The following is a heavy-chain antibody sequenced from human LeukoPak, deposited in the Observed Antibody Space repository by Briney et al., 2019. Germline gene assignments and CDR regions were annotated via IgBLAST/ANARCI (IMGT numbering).Heavy chain of an antibody. CDR1: GGSFSGYY. Sequence: PSETLSLTCAVYGGSFSGYYWSWIRQPPGKGLEWIGEINHSGSTNYNPSLKSRVTISVDTSKNQFSLKLSSVTAADTAVYYCARWRGDWFDPWGQGTLVTVSS. CDR2: INHSGST. CDR3: ARWRGDWFDP. J-gene: IGHJ5*02. V-gene: IGHV4-34*01. D-gene: IGHD3-10*01.